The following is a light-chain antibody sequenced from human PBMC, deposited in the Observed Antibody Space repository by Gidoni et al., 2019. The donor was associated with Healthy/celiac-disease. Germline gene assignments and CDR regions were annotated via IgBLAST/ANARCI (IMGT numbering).Light chain of an antibody. V-gene: IGKV1-5*03. CDR2: KAS. Sequence: DIQTTQSPSTLSASVGDRVTITCRASQSISSWLAWYQQKPGKAPKLLIYKASSLESGVPSRFSGSGSGTEFTLTISSLQPDDFATYYCQQYNSYSRTFXQXTKVEIK. CDR3: QQYNSYSRT. CDR1: QSISSW. J-gene: IGKJ1*01.